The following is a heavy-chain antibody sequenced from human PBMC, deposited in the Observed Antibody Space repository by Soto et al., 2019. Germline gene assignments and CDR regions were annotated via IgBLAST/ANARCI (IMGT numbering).Heavy chain of an antibody. J-gene: IGHJ4*02. CDR2: ISSSSSYI. D-gene: IGHD2-15*01. V-gene: IGHV3-21*01. CDR3: ARDGCSGGSCVIDY. CDR1: GFTFSSYS. Sequence: GALRLSCAASGFTFSSYSMNWVRQAPGKGLEWVSSISSSSSYIYYADSVKGRFTISRDNAKNSLYLQMNSLRAEDTAVYYCARDGCSGGSCVIDYWGQGTLVTVSS.